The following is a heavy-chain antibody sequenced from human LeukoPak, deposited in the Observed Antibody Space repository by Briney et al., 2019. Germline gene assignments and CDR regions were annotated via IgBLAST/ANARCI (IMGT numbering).Heavy chain of an antibody. D-gene: IGHD2-2*01. CDR1: GGSFSGYY. Sequence: SETLSLTCAVYGGSFSGYYWSWLRQPPGKGLEWIGETNHSGSTNYNPSLKSRVTISVDTSKNQFSLKLSSVTAADTTVYYCARGLVGYCSSTSCYAPLYFDYWGQGTLVTVSS. V-gene: IGHV4-34*01. CDR3: ARGLVGYCSSTSCYAPLYFDY. CDR2: TNHSGST. J-gene: IGHJ4*02.